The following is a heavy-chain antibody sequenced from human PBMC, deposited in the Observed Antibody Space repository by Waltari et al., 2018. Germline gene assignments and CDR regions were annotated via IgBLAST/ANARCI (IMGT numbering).Heavy chain of an antibody. V-gene: IGHV1-69-2*01. CDR1: GYTFTDYY. CDR3: ATGYYYDSSGYYQPPFDY. J-gene: IGHJ4*02. D-gene: IGHD3-22*01. CDR2: VDPEDGET. Sequence: EVQLVQSGAEVKKPGATVKISCKVSGYTFTDYYMHWVQQAPGKGLEWMGLVDPEDGETIYAEKFQGRVTITADTSTDTAYMELSSLRSEDTAVYYCATGYYYDSSGYYQPPFDYWGQGTLVTVSS.